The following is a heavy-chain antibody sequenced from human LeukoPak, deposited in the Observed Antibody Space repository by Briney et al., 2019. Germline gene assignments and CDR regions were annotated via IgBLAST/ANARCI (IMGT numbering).Heavy chain of an antibody. CDR2: ISVSGGST. CDR3: AKEVSPLVWDGEIDY. D-gene: IGHD3-10*01. CDR1: GFIFSNYA. V-gene: IGHV3-23*01. Sequence: PGGSLRLSCAASGFIFSNYAMSWVRQAPGKGLEWVSSISVSGGSTYYADSVKGLFTISRDNSKNTLYLQMNSLRAEDTAVYYCAKEVSPLVWDGEIDYWGHGTLVTVSS. J-gene: IGHJ4*01.